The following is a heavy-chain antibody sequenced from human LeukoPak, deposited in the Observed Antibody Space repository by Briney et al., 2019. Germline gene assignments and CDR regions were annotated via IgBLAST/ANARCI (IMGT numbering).Heavy chain of an antibody. CDR3: ARESDRYCSSTSCPNWYDP. D-gene: IGHD2-2*01. J-gene: IGHJ5*02. V-gene: IGHV4-39*07. Sequence: SETLSLTCTVSGGSISSTNYYWGWIRQPPGTGLEWIGSIYYSGSTYHNPSLKSRVTISVDTSKNQFSLKLSSVTAADTAVYYCARESDRYCSSTSCPNWYDPWGQGTLVTVSP. CDR2: IYYSGST. CDR1: GGSISSTNYY.